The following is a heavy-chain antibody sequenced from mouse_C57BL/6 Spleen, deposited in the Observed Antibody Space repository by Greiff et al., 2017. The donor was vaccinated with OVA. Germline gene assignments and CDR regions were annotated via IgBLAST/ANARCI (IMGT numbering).Heavy chain of an antibody. CDR3: ARYDGYYPYFDY. V-gene: IGHV7-3*01. Sequence: EVKLVESGGGLVQPGGSLSLSCAASGFTFTDYYMSWVRQPPGKALEWLGFIRNKANGYTTEYSASGKGRFTISRDNFQSILYLQMNALRAEDSATYYCARYDGYYPYFDYWGQGTTLTVSS. D-gene: IGHD2-3*01. CDR1: GFTFTDYY. J-gene: IGHJ2*01. CDR2: IRNKANGYTT.